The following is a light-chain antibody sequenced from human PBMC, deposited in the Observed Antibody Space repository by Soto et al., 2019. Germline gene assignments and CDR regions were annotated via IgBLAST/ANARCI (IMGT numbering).Light chain of an antibody. CDR1: QSVSSY. CDR3: QQRSNWPVT. V-gene: IGKV3-11*01. Sequence: EIVLTQSPATLSLSPGERVTLSCRASQSVSSYLAWYQQKHGQAPRLLIYDASNRATGIPARFSGSGSGTDFTLTISSLEPEDFAVYYCQQRSNWPVTFGQGTRVEIK. CDR2: DAS. J-gene: IGKJ1*01.